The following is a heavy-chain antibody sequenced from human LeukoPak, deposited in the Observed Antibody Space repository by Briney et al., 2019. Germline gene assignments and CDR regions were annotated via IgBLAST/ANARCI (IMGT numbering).Heavy chain of an antibody. CDR1: GYTFTSYG. J-gene: IGHJ4*02. CDR2: ISAYNGNT. Sequence: ASVKVSCKASGYTFTSYGISWVRQAPGQGLEWMGWISAYNGNTSYAQKLQGRVTMTTDTSTSTAYMELRSLRSDDTAVYYCARVGAYSSGWYGGDYWGQGTLVTVSS. CDR3: ARVGAYSSGWYGGDY. D-gene: IGHD6-19*01. V-gene: IGHV1-18*01.